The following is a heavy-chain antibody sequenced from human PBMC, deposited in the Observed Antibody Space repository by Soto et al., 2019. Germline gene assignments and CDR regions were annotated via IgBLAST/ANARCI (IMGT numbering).Heavy chain of an antibody. CDR2: FNEDSTYI. V-gene: IGHV3-21*02. CDR1: GFTFSAFS. CDR3: VRDFGRYFRSGYMDV. D-gene: IGHD3-9*01. Sequence: EVQLVESGGGLVKPGGSLRLSCAASGFTFSAFSMNWVRQAPGKGLEWLSSFNEDSTYIYYGDSLRGRSTISRDNAKDSLYLQIDSLRAEDTAVYYCVRDFGRYFRSGYMDVWGDGATVTVSS. J-gene: IGHJ6*03.